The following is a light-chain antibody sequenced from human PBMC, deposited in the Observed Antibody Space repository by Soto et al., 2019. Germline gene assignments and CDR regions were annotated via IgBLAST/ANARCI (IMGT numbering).Light chain of an antibody. CDR2: DAS. J-gene: IGKJ1*01. V-gene: IGKV1-5*01. Sequence: HISQAPSTVTAYVSDRVSVTCRGSQSFIRWLGWYQQKPGKAPKLLIYDASSLESGVPSRFSGSGSGTEITLTIASLEPQEFGSYYCQLLRPVGHGTKVDIK. CDR1: QSFIRW. CDR3: QLLRP.